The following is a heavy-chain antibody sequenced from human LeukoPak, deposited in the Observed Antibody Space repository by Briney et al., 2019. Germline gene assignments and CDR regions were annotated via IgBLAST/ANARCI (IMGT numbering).Heavy chain of an antibody. V-gene: IGHV5-51*01. Sequence: GESLKISCQASGYRFPSHWIGWVRQMPGKGLEWMGIIYPGDSDTRYSPSFQGQVTISADKSISTAYLQRSSLKASDTAMYYCARPSYCGGDCYIFDYWGQGTLVTVSS. D-gene: IGHD2-21*01. CDR1: GYRFPSHW. J-gene: IGHJ4*02. CDR3: ARPSYCGGDCYIFDY. CDR2: IYPGDSDT.